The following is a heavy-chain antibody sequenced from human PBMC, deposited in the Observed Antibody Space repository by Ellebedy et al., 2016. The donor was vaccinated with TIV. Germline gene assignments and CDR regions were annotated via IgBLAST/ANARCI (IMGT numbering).Heavy chain of an antibody. J-gene: IGHJ4*02. V-gene: IGHV3-15*01. CDR3: TTDILTSITMVLRYY. Sequence: GGSLRLSCAASGFTVSSNYMSWVRQAPGKGLEWVGRIKSKTEGETTEYAAPVKGRFTISRDDSKNTLYLQMNSLKTEDTAVYYCTTDILTSITMVLRYYWGQGTLVTVSS. D-gene: IGHD3-10*01. CDR1: GFTVSSNY. CDR2: IKSKTEGETT.